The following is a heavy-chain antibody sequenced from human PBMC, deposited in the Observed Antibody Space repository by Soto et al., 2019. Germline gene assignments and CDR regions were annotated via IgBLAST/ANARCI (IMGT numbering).Heavy chain of an antibody. CDR2: INTANGDT. CDR1: GYTFTNHF. D-gene: IGHD3-16*01. CDR3: ARDSNNNGWGSWT. J-gene: IGHJ5*02. V-gene: IGHV1-3*04. Sequence: QVQLEQSGAEVSEPGASVKASCKTSGYTFTNHFIHWARQAPGQRPVWMGCINTANGDTKYSQNFQGRLTFGRDTSTTSAYMELNSLRSEDTAVYYCARDSNNNGWGSWTWGQGTLVTVSS.